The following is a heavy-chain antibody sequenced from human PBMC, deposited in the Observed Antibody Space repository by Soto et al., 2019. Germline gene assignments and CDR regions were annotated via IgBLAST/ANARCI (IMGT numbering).Heavy chain of an antibody. CDR1: GFTFGAYA. CDR3: AKTAWNAEKTHYHFIHV. Sequence: EVQLLESGGTLVQPGGSLRLSCAASGFTFGAYAMRWVRQAPGMGLEWVSVVSTSAGSTYYADSVKGRFTISRDNSRNTLYLQMTSLRAEDTAVYHCAKTAWNAEKTHYHFIHVWGKGTTVSVSS. V-gene: IGHV3-23*01. J-gene: IGHJ6*03. CDR2: VSTSAGST. D-gene: IGHD1-1*01.